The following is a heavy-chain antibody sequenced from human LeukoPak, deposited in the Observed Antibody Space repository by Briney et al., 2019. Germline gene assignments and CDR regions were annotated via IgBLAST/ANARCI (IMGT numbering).Heavy chain of an antibody. J-gene: IGHJ6*02. CDR3: ARDHYYGSGSYGMDV. CDR2: ISPNSGGT. V-gene: IGHV1-2*04. D-gene: IGHD3-10*01. Sequence: ASVKVSCKASGYTFTGYYMHWVRQAPGQGLEWMGWISPNSGGTNYAQKFQGWVTMTRDTSISTAYMELSRLRSDDTAVYYCARDHYYGSGSYGMDVWGQGTTVTVSS. CDR1: GYTFTGYY.